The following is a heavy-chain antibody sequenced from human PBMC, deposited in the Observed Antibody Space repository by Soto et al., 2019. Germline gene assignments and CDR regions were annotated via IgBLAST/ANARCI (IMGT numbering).Heavy chain of an antibody. J-gene: IGHJ6*02. CDR1: GFTFSSYS. V-gene: IGHV3-48*02. CDR2: ISNTSGTR. Sequence: EVQLVESGGGLVQPGGSLRLSCAASGFTFSSYSMNWVRQAPGKGLEWVSYISNTSGTRYYADSGKGGITISRDNAKNSLYLPLNSLREEDTAVYSCARDSSAAARRGGMDVWGQGITVTVSS. D-gene: IGHD3-22*01. CDR3: ARDSSAAARRGGMDV.